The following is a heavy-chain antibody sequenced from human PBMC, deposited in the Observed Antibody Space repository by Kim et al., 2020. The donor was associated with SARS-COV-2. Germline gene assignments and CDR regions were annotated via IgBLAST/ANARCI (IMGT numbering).Heavy chain of an antibody. Sequence: NTNYALKFQGRVMMTTDSSATTVYMDLSSLKSDDTAVYYCARGRWGGINDYWGQGTLVTVSS. CDR2: NT. CDR3: ARGRWGGINDY. D-gene: IGHD3-16*01. J-gene: IGHJ4*02. V-gene: IGHV1-18*01.